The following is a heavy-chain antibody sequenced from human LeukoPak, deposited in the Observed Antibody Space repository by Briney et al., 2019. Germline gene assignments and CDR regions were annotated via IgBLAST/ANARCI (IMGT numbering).Heavy chain of an antibody. CDR3: AREFKGYCTNGVCYNDAFDI. V-gene: IGHV4-59*01. D-gene: IGHD2-8*01. CDR1: GGSISSYY. Sequence: SETLSLTCTVSGGSISSYYWSWIRQPPGKGLEWIGYIDYSGSTNYNPSLKSRVTISVDTSKNQFSLKLSSVTAADTAVYYCAREFKGYCTNGVCYNDAFDIWGQGTMVTVSS. CDR2: IDYSGST. J-gene: IGHJ3*02.